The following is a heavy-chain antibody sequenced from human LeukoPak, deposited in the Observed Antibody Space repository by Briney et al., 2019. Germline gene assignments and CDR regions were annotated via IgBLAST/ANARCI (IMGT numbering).Heavy chain of an antibody. J-gene: IGHJ2*01. D-gene: IGHD3-10*01. CDR2: VYYSGST. V-gene: IGHV4-59*01. CDR1: GGSISSYY. Sequence: SETLSLTCTVSGGSISSYYWSWIRQPPGKGLERIGYVYYSGSTNYNPSLKSRVTISVDTSKNQFSLKLSSVTAADTAVYYCARVLGGPPAGWYFDLWGRGTLVTVSS. CDR3: ARVLGGPPAGWYFDL.